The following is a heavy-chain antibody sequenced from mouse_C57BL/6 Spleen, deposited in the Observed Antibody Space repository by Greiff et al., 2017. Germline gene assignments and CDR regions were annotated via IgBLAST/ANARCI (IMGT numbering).Heavy chain of an antibody. CDR3: ARSPMDY. V-gene: IGHV1-72*01. J-gene: IGHJ4*01. CDR1: GYTFTSYW. Sequence: QVQLQQPGAELVKPGASVKLSCKASGYTFTSYWMHWVQQRPGRGLEWIGRIDPTSGGTNYNEKFKSKATLPVDKPSSTAYMQLSSQTSEDSAGYYCARSPMDYWGQGTSVTVSS. CDR2: IDPTSGGT.